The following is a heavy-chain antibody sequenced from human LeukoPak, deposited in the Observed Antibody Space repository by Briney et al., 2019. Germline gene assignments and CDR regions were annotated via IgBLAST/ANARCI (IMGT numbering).Heavy chain of an antibody. D-gene: IGHD2-8*01. Sequence: GGSLRLSCAASGFTFSSYAMSWVRQAPGKGLEWVSAISGSGGSTYYADSVKGRFTISRDNSKNTPYPQMNSLRAEDTAVYYCGMGLMVYVKRYFDYWGQGTLVTVSS. J-gene: IGHJ4*02. CDR3: GMGLMVYVKRYFDY. V-gene: IGHV3-23*01. CDR1: GFTFSSYA. CDR2: ISGSGGST.